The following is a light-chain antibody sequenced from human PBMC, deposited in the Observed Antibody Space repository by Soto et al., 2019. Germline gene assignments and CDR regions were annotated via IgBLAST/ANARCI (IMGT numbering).Light chain of an antibody. V-gene: IGKV1-27*01. CDR2: AAS. J-gene: IGKJ3*01. CDR3: QRYSSVPV. CDR1: QGIRNF. Sequence: DIQMTQSPTSLSASVGDRVTITCRASQGIRNFVAWYQQKPGKAPKLLIYAASTLQSGVPSRFSGSGSGTDFTLAINCLQPEGVATYSCQRYSSVPVFGPGTKVAIK.